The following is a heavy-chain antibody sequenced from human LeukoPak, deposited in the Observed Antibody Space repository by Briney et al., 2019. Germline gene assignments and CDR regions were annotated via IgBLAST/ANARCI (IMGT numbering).Heavy chain of an antibody. V-gene: IGHV3-11*03. J-gene: IGHJ4*02. CDR1: GFIFGDEY. D-gene: IGHD6-19*01. CDR3: ARSRGAGPGAYFVY. CDR2: ISNSGSYT. Sequence: PGGSLRLSCAVSGFIFGDEYMSWIRQAPGQGLEWVSYISNSGSYTNYADSVEGRFTISRDNAENSLYLQMNSLRAEDTAIYYCARSRGAGPGAYFVYWGQGTLVTVTS.